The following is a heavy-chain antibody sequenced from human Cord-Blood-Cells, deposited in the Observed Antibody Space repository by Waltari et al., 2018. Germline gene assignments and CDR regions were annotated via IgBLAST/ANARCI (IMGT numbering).Heavy chain of an antibody. CDR1: GFTFSSYA. CDR3: ARAPSLVQGAFDI. CDR2: ISYDGSNK. V-gene: IGHV3-30*04. D-gene: IGHD6-13*01. J-gene: IGHJ3*02. Sequence: QVQLVESGGGVVQPGRSLRLSWAASGFTFSSYAMQWVRQAPGKGLEWVAVISYDGSNKYYADSVKGRFTISRDNSKNTLYLQMNSLRAEDTAVYYCARAPSLVQGAFDIWGQGTMVTVSS.